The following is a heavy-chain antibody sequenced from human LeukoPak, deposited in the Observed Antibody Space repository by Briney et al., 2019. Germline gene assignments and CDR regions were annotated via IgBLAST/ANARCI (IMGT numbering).Heavy chain of an antibody. CDR3: ARDRYYYDSSGYYDYFDY. V-gene: IGHV7-4-1*04. D-gene: IGHD3-22*01. Sequence: ASVKVSCKASAYTFTSYATNWVRQAPGQGLEWMGWINTNTGNATYAQGFTGRFVFSLDTSVSMTYPQISSLKAEDTAVYYCARDRYYYDSSGYYDYFDYWGQGTLVTVSS. CDR1: AYTFTSYA. CDR2: INTNTGNA. J-gene: IGHJ4*02.